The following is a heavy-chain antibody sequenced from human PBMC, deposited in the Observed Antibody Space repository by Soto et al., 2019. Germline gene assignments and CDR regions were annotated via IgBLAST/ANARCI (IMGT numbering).Heavy chain of an antibody. CDR1: AGSISSRNW. CDR2: IHHSGST. V-gene: IGHV4-4*02. CDR3: ARGTGWLQLDYYYYGMDV. Sequence: PSETLSLTCAVSAGSISSRNWWTWVRQSPGKGLEWIGEIHHSGSTNYNPSLKSRVTISVDNSKNQFSLKRTSVTAADTAVYYCARGTGWLQLDYYYYGMDVWGQGTTVTVS. J-gene: IGHJ6*02. D-gene: IGHD5-12*01.